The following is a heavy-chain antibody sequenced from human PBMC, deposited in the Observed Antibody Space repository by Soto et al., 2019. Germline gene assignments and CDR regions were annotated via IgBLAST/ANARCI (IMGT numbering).Heavy chain of an antibody. V-gene: IGHV1-69*12. CDR2: IIPIFGTA. D-gene: IGHD2-21*02. J-gene: IGHJ4*02. Sequence: QVQLVQSGAEVKKPGSSVKVSCKASGGTFSSYAISWVRLAPGQGLEWMGGIIPIFGTANYAQKFQGRVTITADESTSTAYMELSSLRSEDTAVYYCARRVAYCGGDCYPGFDYWGQGTLVTVSS. CDR3: ARRVAYCGGDCYPGFDY. CDR1: GGTFSSYA.